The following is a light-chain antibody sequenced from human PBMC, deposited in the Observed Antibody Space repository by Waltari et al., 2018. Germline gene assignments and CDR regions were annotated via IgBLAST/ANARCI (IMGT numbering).Light chain of an antibody. CDR1: SSDVGGHNF. J-gene: IGLJ1*01. CDR2: EVT. V-gene: IGLV2-8*01. Sequence: QSALTQPPSASGSPGQSVTIPCTGTSSDVGGHNFASWYQQHPGKAPKVIIYEVTKRPSGVPDRFSGSKSGNTASLTVSGLQTEDEADYYCCSYAGSDTPYVFGTGTTVTVL. CDR3: CSYAGSDTPYV.